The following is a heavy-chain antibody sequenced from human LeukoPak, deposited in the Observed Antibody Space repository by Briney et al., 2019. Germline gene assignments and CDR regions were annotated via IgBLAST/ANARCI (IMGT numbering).Heavy chain of an antibody. CDR2: ISGSGGST. CDR1: GFTFSSYA. J-gene: IGHJ4*02. V-gene: IGHV3-23*01. D-gene: IGHD3-22*01. CDR3: AKGYYDSSGYYEEAFDY. Sequence: GGSLRLSCAASGFTFSSYAMSWVRQAPGKGLEWVSAISGSGGSTYYADSVKGRFTISGDNSKNTLYLQMNSLRAEDTAVYYCAKGYYDSSGYYEEAFDYWGQGTLVTVSS.